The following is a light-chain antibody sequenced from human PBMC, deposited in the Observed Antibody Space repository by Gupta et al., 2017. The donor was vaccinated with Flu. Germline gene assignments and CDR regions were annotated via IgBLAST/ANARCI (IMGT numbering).Light chain of an antibody. J-gene: IGKJ1*01. CDR1: QSVSSNY. CDR2: GAS. Sequence: EIVLTQSPGTLSLSPGERATLSCRASQSVSSNYLAWYQQKPGQAPRLLIYGASSRATGSPDRFTGSGSGTDFTLTINRLEPEDFAVYYCQQYGSSPPWTFGQGTKVEIK. V-gene: IGKV3-20*01. CDR3: QQYGSSPPWT.